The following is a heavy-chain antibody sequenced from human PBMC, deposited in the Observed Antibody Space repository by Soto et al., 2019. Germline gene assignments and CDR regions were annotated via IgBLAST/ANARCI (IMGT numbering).Heavy chain of an antibody. Sequence: QVQLQESGPGLVKPSETLSLTCTVSGGSISSYYWSWIRQPAGKGLEWIGRIYTSGSTNYNPSLKSRVTMSVDTSKIQFSLKLSSVTAADTAVYYCARESEYRSSPGYYYYGMDVWGQGTTVTVSS. J-gene: IGHJ6*02. D-gene: IGHD6-6*01. CDR2: IYTSGST. CDR1: GGSISSYY. V-gene: IGHV4-4*07. CDR3: ARESEYRSSPGYYYYGMDV.